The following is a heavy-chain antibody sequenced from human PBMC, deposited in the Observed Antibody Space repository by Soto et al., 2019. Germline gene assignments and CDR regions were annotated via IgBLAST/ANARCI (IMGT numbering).Heavy chain of an antibody. Sequence: ASVKLSCKASGYTFTSYGISWVRHAPGQGLEWMGWISAYNGNTNYAQKLQGRVTMTTDTSTSTAYMELRSLRSDDTAVYYCARVPGVPTAAYAGWFDPGGQGTLVTVTS. D-gene: IGHD2-2*01. V-gene: IGHV1-18*01. CDR1: GYTFTSYG. J-gene: IGHJ5*02. CDR3: ARVPGVPTAAYAGWFDP. CDR2: ISAYNGNT.